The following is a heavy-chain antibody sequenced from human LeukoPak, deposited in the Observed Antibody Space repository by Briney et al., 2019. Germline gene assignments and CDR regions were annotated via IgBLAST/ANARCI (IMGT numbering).Heavy chain of an antibody. CDR3: TKGLRFAAALTPFDY. V-gene: IGHV3-43D*03. Sequence: GGSLRLSCADSGFTFDVHAMHWVRQAPGKGLEWMSLISWDGGTTYYADSVKGRLTISRDNSKNSVYLQMNSLRPEDTAIYYCTKGLRFAAALTPFDYWGQGTLVTVSS. CDR1: GFTFDVHA. D-gene: IGHD6-13*01. CDR2: ISWDGGTT. J-gene: IGHJ4*02.